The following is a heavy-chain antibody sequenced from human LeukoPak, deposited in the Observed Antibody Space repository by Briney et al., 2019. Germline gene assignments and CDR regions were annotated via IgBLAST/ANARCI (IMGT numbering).Heavy chain of an antibody. Sequence: GESLKISGKGSGYSFTSYWIGWVRQMPGKGLEWMGYIYPGDSDTRYSPSFQGQVTISADKSISTAYLQWSSLKASDTAMYYCARAIGRTSGWLESWGQGTLVTVSS. CDR2: IYPGDSDT. J-gene: IGHJ4*02. D-gene: IGHD6-19*01. CDR3: ARAIGRTSGWLES. CDR1: GYSFTSYW. V-gene: IGHV5-51*01.